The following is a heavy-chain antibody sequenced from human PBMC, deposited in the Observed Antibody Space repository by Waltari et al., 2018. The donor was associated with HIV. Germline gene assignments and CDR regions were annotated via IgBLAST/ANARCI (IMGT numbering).Heavy chain of an antibody. CDR2: IYYRGST. Sequence: QVQLQESGPGLVKPSETLSLTCTVSGGSISSYSWSWIRQPPGKGLEWIGYIYYRGSTNYNPSLKSRVTISVDTSKNQFSLKLSSVTAADTAVYYCARGPHSYYGMDVWGQGTTVTVSS. CDR1: GGSISSYS. CDR3: ARGPHSYYGMDV. J-gene: IGHJ6*02. V-gene: IGHV4-59*01.